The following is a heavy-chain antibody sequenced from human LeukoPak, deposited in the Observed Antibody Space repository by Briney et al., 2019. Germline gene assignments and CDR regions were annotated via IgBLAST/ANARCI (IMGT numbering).Heavy chain of an antibody. CDR2: IYPGDSDT. CDR1: GYSFTSYW. CDR3: ARQGVGIQLWSRAGDYFDY. Sequence: GESLKISCKGSGYSFTSYWIGWVRQMPGKGLEWMGIIYPGDSDTRYSPSFQGQVTISADKSISTAYLQWSSLKASDTAMYYCARQGVGIQLWSRAGDYFDYWGQGTLVTVSS. V-gene: IGHV5-51*01. D-gene: IGHD5-18*01. J-gene: IGHJ4*02.